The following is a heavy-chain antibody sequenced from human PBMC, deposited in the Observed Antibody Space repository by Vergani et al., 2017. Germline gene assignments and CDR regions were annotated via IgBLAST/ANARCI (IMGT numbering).Heavy chain of an antibody. V-gene: IGHV4-61*02. J-gene: IGHJ4*02. D-gene: IGHD2-15*01. CDR2: IHTGGST. CDR3: ARSRPYCTSGSCPAI. Sequence: QVKLQESGPGLLKPSQTLSLTCTVSGESIRSGSHYWSWIRQPAGKGPEWIEHIHTGGSTDLNPSFKSRVSISVDTSKGQFSLKLNSVTVADTAVYYCARSRPYCTSGSCPAIWGQGTLVTVSS. CDR1: GESIRSGSHY.